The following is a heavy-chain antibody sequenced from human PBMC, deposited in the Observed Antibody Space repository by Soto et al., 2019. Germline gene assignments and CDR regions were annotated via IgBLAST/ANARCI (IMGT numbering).Heavy chain of an antibody. CDR1: GYSFSSYG. CDR3: ARDSPYNDFWGGVMESYSYNMDV. Sequence: QVQLVQSGGEVKRPGASMTVSCQASGYSFSSYGVSWVRQAPGQGLQWLGWVSADSGKTKYAQNLQGRLTLTTDTPTNTDYMDLRSLTSDDTAMYYCARDSPYNDFWGGVMESYSYNMDVWGQGTTGIVS. V-gene: IGHV1-18*01. D-gene: IGHD3-3*01. J-gene: IGHJ6*02. CDR2: VSADSGKT.